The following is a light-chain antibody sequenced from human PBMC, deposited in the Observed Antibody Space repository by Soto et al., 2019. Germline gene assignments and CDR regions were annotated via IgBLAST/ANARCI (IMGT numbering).Light chain of an antibody. Sequence: EIVLTQSPDPLSLSPGERATLSCVASQSVSSSYLAWYQQKPGLAPRLLIYVASSRATGIPDRFSGSGSGPAFTLTIRRLEPEDFAVYYCQQYGSSPYTFGQGTNLEIK. CDR2: VAS. J-gene: IGKJ2*01. V-gene: IGKV3D-20*01. CDR3: QQYGSSPYT. CDR1: QSVSSSY.